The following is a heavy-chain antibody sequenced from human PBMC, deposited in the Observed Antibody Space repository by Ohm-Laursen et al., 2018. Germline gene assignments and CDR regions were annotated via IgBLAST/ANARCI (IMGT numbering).Heavy chain of an antibody. CDR2: ISYTGYT. CDR1: GDSFTGHY. CDR3: ARGSNEYGGLYFPH. D-gene: IGHD4-23*01. J-gene: IGHJ1*01. V-gene: IGHV4-59*11. Sequence: TLSLTCTVSGDSFTGHYWSWIRQPPGKGLEWIGHISYTGYTSYKSSLKSRVTISLDTSRKHFSLRLTSLAAADAAVYYCARGSNEYGGLYFPHWGQGTLVTVSS.